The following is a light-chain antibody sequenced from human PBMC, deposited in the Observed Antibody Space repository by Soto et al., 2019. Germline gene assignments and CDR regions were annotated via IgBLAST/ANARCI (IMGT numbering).Light chain of an antibody. CDR2: SDS. CDR3: QVWDSSSVV. J-gene: IGLJ2*01. CDR1: NIGSKS. V-gene: IGLV3-21*04. Sequence: SYELTQSPSVSVAPGKTARITCGGTNIGSKSVQWYHQRPGQAPVLVIYSDSDRPSGIPERFSGSNSGNTATLTISRVEAGDEADYYCQVWDSSSVVFGGGTKLTVL.